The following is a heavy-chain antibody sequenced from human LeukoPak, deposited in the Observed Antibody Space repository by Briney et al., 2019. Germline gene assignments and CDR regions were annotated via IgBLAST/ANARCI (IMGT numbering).Heavy chain of an antibody. CDR2: ISANGGDT. CDR3: AKFPHIAVAALGDAFDI. Sequence: PGGSLRLSCAASGFTFTSYSMSWVRQAPGKGLEWVSVISANGGDTFYADSVKGRFTISRDNYKNTLYLQMNSLRAEDTAVYYCAKFPHIAVAALGDAFDIWGQGTMVTVSS. J-gene: IGHJ3*02. V-gene: IGHV3-23*01. D-gene: IGHD6-19*01. CDR1: GFTFTSYS.